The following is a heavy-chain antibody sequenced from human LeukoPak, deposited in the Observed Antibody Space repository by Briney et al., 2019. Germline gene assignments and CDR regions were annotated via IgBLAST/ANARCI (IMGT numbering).Heavy chain of an antibody. CDR1: GYTFTNYD. CDR2: MNPKSCKA. CDR3: ARRNFDWFDP. J-gene: IGHJ5*02. V-gene: IGHV1-8*03. Sequence: ASVTVSCKASGYTFTNYDINWVRQATGQRLDWMGWMNPKSCKAAYAHKFQERVTITRNPSITTGYRELSSLRSEDTAVYYCARRNFDWFDPWGQGTLVTVSS.